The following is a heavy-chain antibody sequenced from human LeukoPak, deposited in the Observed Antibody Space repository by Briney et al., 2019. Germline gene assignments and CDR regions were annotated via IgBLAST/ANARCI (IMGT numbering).Heavy chain of an antibody. D-gene: IGHD6-13*01. V-gene: IGHV4-59*12. CDR3: ARVLAAAGNNWFDP. CDR1: GGSISSYY. J-gene: IGHJ5*02. Sequence: SETLSLTCTVSGGSISSYYWSWIRQPPGKGLEWIGNIYYSGSTNYNPSLKSRVTISVDTSKNQFSLKLSSVTAADTAVYYCARVLAAAGNNWFDPWGQGTLVNVSS. CDR2: IYYSGST.